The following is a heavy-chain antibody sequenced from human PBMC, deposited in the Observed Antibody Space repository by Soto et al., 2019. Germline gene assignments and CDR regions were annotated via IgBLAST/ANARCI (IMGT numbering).Heavy chain of an antibody. J-gene: IGHJ3*02. D-gene: IGHD4-17*01. CDR2: IVVGSDNT. CDR3: AAAYFGDYLRAFDI. V-gene: IGHV1-58*01. Sequence: QMQLVQSGPEVKKTGTSVKVSCKASGFTFTRSVVQWVRQARGQRLEWIGWIVVGSDNTKYAQEFQERVTITRDMSTSTASREMSSVRSEDTAVYYWAAAYFGDYLRAFDIWGQGTMVTVSS. CDR1: GFTFTRSV.